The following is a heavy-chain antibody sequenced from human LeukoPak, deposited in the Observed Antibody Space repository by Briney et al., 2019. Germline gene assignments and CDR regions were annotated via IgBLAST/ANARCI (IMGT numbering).Heavy chain of an antibody. D-gene: IGHD3-10*01. J-gene: IGHJ6*02. Sequence: GGSLRLSCAASGFTFDDYGMSWVRQAPGKGLEWVAGINWDGGSTDYADSVKGRFTISRDNAKNSLYLQMNSLRAEDTALYHCARGGYYGSGSYSYYYGMDVWGQGTTVTVSS. CDR2: INWDGGST. CDR1: GFTFDDYG. CDR3: ARGGYYGSGSYSYYYGMDV. V-gene: IGHV3-20*01.